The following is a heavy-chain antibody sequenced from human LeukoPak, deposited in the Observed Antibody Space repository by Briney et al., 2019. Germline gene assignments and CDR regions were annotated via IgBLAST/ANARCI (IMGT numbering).Heavy chain of an antibody. D-gene: IGHD3-22*01. V-gene: IGHV3-53*01. CDR2: IYIDGTT. CDR1: GFTVSSNY. J-gene: IGHJ4*02. CDR3: AREYYYDSSGYAY. Sequence: PGGSLRLSCAASGFTVSSNYMTWVRQAPGKGLEWISVIYIDGTTYYADSVKGRFTISRDQANNTLYLQMNTLRDEDTAVYYCAREYYYDSSGYAYWGQGTLVTVSS.